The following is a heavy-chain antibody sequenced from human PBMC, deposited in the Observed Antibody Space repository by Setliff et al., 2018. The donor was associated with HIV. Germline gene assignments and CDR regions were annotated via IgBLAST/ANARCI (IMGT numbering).Heavy chain of an antibody. D-gene: IGHD1-26*01. CDR3: ARDRYSGSSTDY. V-gene: IGHV3-7*01. Sequence: GGSLRLSCSASGFPFSYYEMYWVRQAPGKWLEWVANIKEDGSEQYYMYSVKGRFTISRDNVKNSLYLQMNSLRAEDTAVYYCARDRYSGSSTDYWGQRTLVTVSS. CDR1: GFPFSYYE. CDR2: IKEDGSEQ. J-gene: IGHJ4*02.